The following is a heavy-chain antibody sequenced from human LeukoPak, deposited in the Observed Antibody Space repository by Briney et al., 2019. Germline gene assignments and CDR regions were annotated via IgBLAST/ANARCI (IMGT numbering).Heavy chain of an antibody. CDR2: IKLDGSEK. CDR1: GFTFEKYW. V-gene: IGHV3-7*03. CDR3: ARDQYDTWSRRGNFDS. D-gene: IGHD3-3*01. Sequence: GGSLRLSCVASGFTFEKYWMSWVRQAPGKGLEWVANIKLDGSEKNYVDPVKGRFTISRDNTKNSLYLQMNSLRVEDTAVFYCARDQYDTWSRRGNFDSWGQGTLVIVSS. J-gene: IGHJ4*02.